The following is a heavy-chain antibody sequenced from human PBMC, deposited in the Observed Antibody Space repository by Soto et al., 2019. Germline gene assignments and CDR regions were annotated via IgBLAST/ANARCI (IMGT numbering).Heavy chain of an antibody. D-gene: IGHD6-19*01. CDR3: ARIVAVATVAFDI. Sequence: SETLSLTCTVSGCSISSYYWTWIRQPPGKGLEWIGYIYYSGSTNYNPSLKSRVTISVDTSKNQFSLKLSSVTAADTAVYYCARIVAVATVAFDIWGQGTMVTVSS. V-gene: IGHV4-59*08. J-gene: IGHJ3*02. CDR1: GCSISSYY. CDR2: IYYSGST.